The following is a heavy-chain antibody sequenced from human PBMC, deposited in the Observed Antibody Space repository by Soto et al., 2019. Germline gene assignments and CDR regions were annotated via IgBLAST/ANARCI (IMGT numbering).Heavy chain of an antibody. CDR3: VRTSLVVAAATREDY. V-gene: IGHV3-74*01. CDR1: GFTFSSYW. Sequence: VQLVESGGGLVQPGGSLRLSCAASGFTFSSYWMHWVRQAPGKGLVWVSRINSHGSSTSYADSVKGRFTISRDNAKNPLYLQMNSLRAEDTAVYYCVRTSLVVAAATREDYWGQGTLVTVSS. CDR2: INSHGSST. J-gene: IGHJ4*02. D-gene: IGHD2-15*01.